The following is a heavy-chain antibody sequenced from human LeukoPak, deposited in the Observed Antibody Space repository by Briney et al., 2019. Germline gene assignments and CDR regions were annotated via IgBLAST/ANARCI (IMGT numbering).Heavy chain of an antibody. Sequence: GGSLRLSCAASGFTVSSNYMSWVRQAPGKGLEWVSVIYSGGSTYYADSVKGRFTISRDNSKNTLYLQMNSLRAEDTAVYYCARDPMARGVPSKGGWGQGTPVTVSS. J-gene: IGHJ4*02. V-gene: IGHV3-53*01. CDR1: GFTVSSNY. D-gene: IGHD3-10*01. CDR3: ARDPMARGVPSKGG. CDR2: IYSGGST.